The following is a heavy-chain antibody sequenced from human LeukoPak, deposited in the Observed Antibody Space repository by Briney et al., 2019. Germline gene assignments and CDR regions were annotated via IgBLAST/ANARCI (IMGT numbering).Heavy chain of an antibody. CDR3: ARQVSCDTTTCYAGMPPDY. CDR1: GFIFSTYA. Sequence: GGSLRLSCAASGFIFSTYAMSWVRQAPGKGLEWVSAISGSDGGTYYANSVRGRFTISRDDSGNTLFLQMNSLRAEDTAVYYCARQVSCDTTTCYAGMPPDYWGQGTLVTVSS. D-gene: IGHD2-2*01. J-gene: IGHJ4*02. V-gene: IGHV3-23*01. CDR2: ISGSDGGT.